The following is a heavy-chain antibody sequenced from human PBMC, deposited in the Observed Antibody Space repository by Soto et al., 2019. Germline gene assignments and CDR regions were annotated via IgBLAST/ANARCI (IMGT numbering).Heavy chain of an antibody. D-gene: IGHD3-10*01. Sequence: QVQLVESGGGLVKPGGSLRLSCAASGFRFSDSYMTWIRQAPGKGLEWVSKISGSGTTIYYADSVKGRFTVSRDNAKNSVYLQMDSLRAEDTVVYYCASDPYYYASAFWGQGTLLTVSS. J-gene: IGHJ4*02. V-gene: IGHV3-11*01. CDR3: ASDPYYYASAF. CDR2: ISGSGTTI. CDR1: GFRFSDSY.